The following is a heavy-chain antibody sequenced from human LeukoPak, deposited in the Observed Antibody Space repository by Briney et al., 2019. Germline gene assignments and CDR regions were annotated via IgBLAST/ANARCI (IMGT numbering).Heavy chain of an antibody. Sequence: ASVKVSCKASGYTFTSYYMHWVRQAPGQGLEWMGIINPSGGSTSYAQKFQGRVTMTRDTSTSTVYMELSSLRSEDTAVYYCARAPYLHTVTTYYYYYYGMDVWGQGTTVTVSS. CDR2: INPSGGST. D-gene: IGHD4-17*01. CDR3: ARAPYLHTVTTYYYYYYGMDV. J-gene: IGHJ6*02. CDR1: GYTFTSYY. V-gene: IGHV1-46*01.